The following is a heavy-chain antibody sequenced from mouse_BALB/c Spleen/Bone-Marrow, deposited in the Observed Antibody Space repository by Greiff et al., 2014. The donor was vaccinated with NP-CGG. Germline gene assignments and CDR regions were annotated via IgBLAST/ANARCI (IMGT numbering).Heavy chain of an antibody. CDR2: IWADGST. CDR3: ARITTATGAMDY. CDR1: GFSLTNYG. V-gene: IGHV2-9*02. Sequence: VQRVESGPGLVAPSQGLSITCTVSGFSLTNYGVHWVRQPPGKGLEWLGVIWADGSTNYNSALMSRLSISKDNSKSQVFFKMNSLQTDDTAMYYCARITTATGAMDYWGQGTSVTVSS. J-gene: IGHJ4*01. D-gene: IGHD1-2*01.